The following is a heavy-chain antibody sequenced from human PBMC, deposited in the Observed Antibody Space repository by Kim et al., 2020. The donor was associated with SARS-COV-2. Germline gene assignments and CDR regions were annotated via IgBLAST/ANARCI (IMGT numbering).Heavy chain of an antibody. Sequence: GGSLRLSCAASGFTVSSNYMSWVRQAPGKGLESVSVIYSGGSTYYADSVKGRFTISRDNSKNTLYLQMNSLRAEDTAVYYCARVVMGLFPDYWGQGTLVTVSS. CDR3: ARVVMGLFPDY. CDR1: GFTVSSNY. J-gene: IGHJ4*02. CDR2: IYSGGST. V-gene: IGHV3-66*01. D-gene: IGHD3-22*01.